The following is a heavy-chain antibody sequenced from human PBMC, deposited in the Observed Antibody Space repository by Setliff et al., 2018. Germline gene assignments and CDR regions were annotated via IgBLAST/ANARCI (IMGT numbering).Heavy chain of an antibody. Sequence: GGSLRLSCVASGFSVSNYGMNWVRQAPGKGLEWLSYISSSGGTIHYADSVKGRFTISXXXAENSVFLQMNSLRAEDTAVYYCARDGGELWGQGTLVTVSS. V-gene: IGHV3-48*01. D-gene: IGHD1-26*01. CDR1: GFSVSNYG. J-gene: IGHJ4*02. CDR2: ISSSGGTI. CDR3: ARDGGEL.